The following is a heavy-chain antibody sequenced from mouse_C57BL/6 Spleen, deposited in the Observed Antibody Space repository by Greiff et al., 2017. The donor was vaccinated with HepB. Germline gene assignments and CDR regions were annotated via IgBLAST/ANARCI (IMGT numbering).Heavy chain of an antibody. CDR1: GYTFTTYP. CDR3: ARGYYYGSSYSFAY. J-gene: IGHJ3*01. CDR2: FHPYNDDT. V-gene: IGHV1-47*01. Sequence: VQRVESGAELVKPGASVKMSCKASGYTFTTYPIEWMKQNHGKSLEWIGNFHPYNDDTKYNEKFKGKATLTVEKSSSTVYLELSRLTSDDSAVYYCARGYYYGSSYSFAYWGQGTLVTVSA. D-gene: IGHD1-1*01.